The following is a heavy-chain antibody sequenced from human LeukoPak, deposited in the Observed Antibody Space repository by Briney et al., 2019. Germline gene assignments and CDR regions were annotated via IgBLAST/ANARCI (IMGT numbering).Heavy chain of an antibody. CDR2: IYHSGST. V-gene: IGHV4-30-2*01. J-gene: IGHJ3*02. Sequence: PSETLSLTCTVSGGSISSGGYYWSWIRQPPGKGLEWIGYIYHSGSTYHNPSLKSRVTISVDRSKNQFSLKLSSVTAADTAVYYCARPLGDRGGGAFDIWGQGTMVTVSS. CDR3: ARPLGDRGGGAFDI. D-gene: IGHD3-10*01. CDR1: GGSISSGGYY.